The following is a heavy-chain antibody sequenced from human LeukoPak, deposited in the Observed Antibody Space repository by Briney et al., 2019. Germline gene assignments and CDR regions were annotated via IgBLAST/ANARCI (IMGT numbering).Heavy chain of an antibody. V-gene: IGHV4-4*07. Sequence: KPSETLSLTCTVSGGSISSYYWSWIRQPAGKGLEWIGRIYTSGSTNYNPSLKSRVTMSVDTSKNQFSLKLSSVTAADTAVYYCARPDTNYGAGAFDIWGQGTMVTVSS. CDR3: ARPDTNYGAGAFDI. CDR2: IYTSGST. D-gene: IGHD4/OR15-4a*01. J-gene: IGHJ3*02. CDR1: GGSISSYY.